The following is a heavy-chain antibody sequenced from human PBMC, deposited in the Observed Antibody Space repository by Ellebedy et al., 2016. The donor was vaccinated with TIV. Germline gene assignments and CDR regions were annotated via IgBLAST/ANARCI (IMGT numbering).Heavy chain of an antibody. CDR1: GGSISSHY. CDR3: ARDGRSASGMDV. Sequence: SETLSLTXTVSGGSISSHYWSWVRQPPGKGLEWVGYIYYRGGTKYNPSLGSRVTISVDRSNNKFSLEVKSVTAADTAVYFCARDGRSASGMDVWGQGTLVTVSS. CDR2: IYYRGGT. J-gene: IGHJ4*02. D-gene: IGHD1-14*01. V-gene: IGHV4-59*11.